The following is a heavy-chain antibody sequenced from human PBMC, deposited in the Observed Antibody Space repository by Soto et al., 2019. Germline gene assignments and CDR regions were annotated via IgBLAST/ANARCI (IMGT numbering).Heavy chain of an antibody. Sequence: QVQLVQSGAEVKKPGSPVKVSCKVSGGTFSSHSINWVRQAPGQGPEWMGGIIPIFGTGNYAQKFQGRVTITADESTSTAYMELSSLTSEDTALYYCSTSVYCSTTRCYYYYGLDVWGQGTTVIVSS. CDR1: GGTFSSHS. CDR3: STSVYCSTTRCYYYYGLDV. J-gene: IGHJ6*02. CDR2: IIPIFGTG. V-gene: IGHV1-69*01. D-gene: IGHD2-2*01.